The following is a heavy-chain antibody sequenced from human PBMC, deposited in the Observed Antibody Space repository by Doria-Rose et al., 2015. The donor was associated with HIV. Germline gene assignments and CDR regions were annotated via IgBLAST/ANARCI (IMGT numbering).Heavy chain of an antibody. V-gene: IGHV2-26*01. CDR3: ARIKSSRWYHKYYFDF. Sequence: SGPVLVKPTETLTLTCTVSGVSLSSPGMGVSWIRQPPGQALEWLANIFSDDERSYQTSLKSRLTISRGTSKSQVVLTMTDMDPVDTATYYCARIKSSRWYHKYYFDFWGQGTLVIVSA. CDR1: GVSLSSPGMG. J-gene: IGHJ4*02. D-gene: IGHD6-13*01. CDR2: IFSDDER.